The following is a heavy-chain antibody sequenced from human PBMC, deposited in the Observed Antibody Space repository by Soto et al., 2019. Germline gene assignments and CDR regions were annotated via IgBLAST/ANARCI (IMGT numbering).Heavy chain of an antibody. CDR1: GGTFSSYA. J-gene: IGHJ5*02. CDR2: IIPIFGTA. Sequence: QVQLVQSGAEVKKPGSSVKVSCKASGGTFSSYAISWVRQAPGQGLEWMGGIIPIFGTANYAQKFQGRVTITAEESTSTAYMELSSLRSEDTAVYYCARDRGYCSGGSCYPPVWFDPWGQGTLVTVSS. CDR3: ARDRGYCSGGSCYPPVWFDP. D-gene: IGHD2-15*01. V-gene: IGHV1-69*01.